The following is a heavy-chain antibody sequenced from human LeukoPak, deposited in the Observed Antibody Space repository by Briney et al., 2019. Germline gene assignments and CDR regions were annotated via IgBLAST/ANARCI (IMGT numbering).Heavy chain of an antibody. J-gene: IGHJ4*02. CDR2: ISYDGSNK. Sequence: PGGSLRLSCAASGFTFSSYAMPWVRQAPGKGLEWVAVISYDGSNKYYADCVKGRFTISRDNSKNTLYLQMNSLRAEDTAVYYCARETPGNYYDSSGYFDYWGQGTLVTVSS. CDR3: ARETPGNYYDSSGYFDY. V-gene: IGHV3-30*01. CDR1: GFTFSSYA. D-gene: IGHD3-22*01.